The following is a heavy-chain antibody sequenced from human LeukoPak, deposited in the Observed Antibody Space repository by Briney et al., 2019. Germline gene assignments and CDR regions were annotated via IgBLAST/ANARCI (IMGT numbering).Heavy chain of an antibody. CDR2: IDPSDSYT. CDR1: GSSFTSYW. V-gene: IGHV5-10-1*01. Sequence: PGASLKISFKGSGSSFTSYWISWVRQMPGKGLEWMGRIDPSDSYTNYSPSFQGHVTISADKSISTAYLQWSSLKASDTAMYYCARHHCSGGSCYFPWGQGTLVTVSS. CDR3: ARHHCSGGSCYFP. D-gene: IGHD2-15*01. J-gene: IGHJ5*02.